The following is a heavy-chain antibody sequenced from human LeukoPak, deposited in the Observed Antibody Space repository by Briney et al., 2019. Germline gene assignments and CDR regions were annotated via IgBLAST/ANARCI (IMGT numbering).Heavy chain of an antibody. CDR3: ARQNTSRGARYYFDY. Sequence: SETLSLTCTVSGGSISSSSYYWGWIRQPPGKGLEWIGSIYYSGSTYYNPSLKSRVTISVDTSKNQFSLKLSSVTAADTALYYCARQNTSRGARYYFDYWGQGTLVTVSS. CDR1: GGSISSSSYY. D-gene: IGHD3-10*01. CDR2: IYYSGST. V-gene: IGHV4-39*01. J-gene: IGHJ4*02.